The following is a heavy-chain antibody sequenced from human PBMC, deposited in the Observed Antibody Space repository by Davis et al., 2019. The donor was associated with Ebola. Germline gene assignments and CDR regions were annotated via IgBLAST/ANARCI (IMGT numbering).Heavy chain of an antibody. Sequence: ASVKVSCKASGYTFTSYGINWVRQATGQGLEWMGWMNPNSGNTGYAQKFQGRATMTRNTSISTAYMELSSLRSEDTAVYYCARMAAALYYYGMDVWGQGTTVTVSS. CDR3: ARMAAALYYYGMDV. CDR1: GYTFTSYG. V-gene: IGHV1-8*02. D-gene: IGHD6-13*01. CDR2: MNPNSGNT. J-gene: IGHJ6*02.